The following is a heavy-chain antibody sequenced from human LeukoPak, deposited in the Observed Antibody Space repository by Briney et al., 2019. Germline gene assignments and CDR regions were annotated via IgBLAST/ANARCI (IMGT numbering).Heavy chain of an antibody. V-gene: IGHV1-18*01. CDR2: ISAYNGNT. Sequence: GASVKVSCKASGYTFTSYGISWVRQAPGQGLEWMGWISAYNGNTNYAQKLQGRVTMTTDTSTSTAYMELRSLRSDDTAVYYCARGLDTMMGGLDAFDIWGQGTMVTVSS. J-gene: IGHJ3*02. D-gene: IGHD3-22*01. CDR3: ARGLDTMMGGLDAFDI. CDR1: GYTFTSYG.